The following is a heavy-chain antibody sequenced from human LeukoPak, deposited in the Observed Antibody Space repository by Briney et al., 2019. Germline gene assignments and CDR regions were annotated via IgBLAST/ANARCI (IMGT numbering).Heavy chain of an antibody. D-gene: IGHD4-17*01. CDR2: ISAYNGNT. V-gene: IGHV1-18*01. CDR3: ARVTGLLAEGGPDYGQDY. CDR1: GYTFTSYG. Sequence: GGSVKVSCKASGYTFTSYGISWVRQAPGQGLEWMGWISAYNGNTNYAQKLQGRVTMTTDTSTSTAYMELRSLRSDDTAVYYCARVTGLLAEGGPDYGQDYWGQGTLVTVSS. J-gene: IGHJ4*02.